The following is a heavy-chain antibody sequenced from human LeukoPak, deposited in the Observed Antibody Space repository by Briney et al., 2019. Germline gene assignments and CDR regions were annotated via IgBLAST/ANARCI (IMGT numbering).Heavy chain of an antibody. J-gene: IGHJ4*02. D-gene: IGHD3-10*01. CDR3: ARVYYYGSGSYYTPIFDY. Sequence: GASVKVSCKASGNTFTSYGISWVRQAPGQGLEWMGWISAYNGNTNYAQKLQGRVTMTTDTSTSTAYMELRSLRSDDTAVYYCARVYYYGSGSYYTPIFDYWGQGTLVTVSS. CDR1: GNTFTSYG. CDR2: ISAYNGNT. V-gene: IGHV1-18*01.